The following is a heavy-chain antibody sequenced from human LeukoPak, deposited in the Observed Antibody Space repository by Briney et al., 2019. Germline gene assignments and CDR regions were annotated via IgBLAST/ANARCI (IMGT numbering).Heavy chain of an antibody. CDR2: ISGSGGNT. Sequence: GGSLRLSCAASGFNFSSYAMSWVRQAPGKGLEWVSAISGSGGNTYYADSVKGRFTISRDNSKNTLYLQMNSLRAEDTAVYYCAKDPSLSYDSSGYYYHYWGQGTLVTVSS. D-gene: IGHD3-22*01. J-gene: IGHJ4*02. CDR1: GFNFSSYA. V-gene: IGHV3-23*01. CDR3: AKDPSLSYDSSGYYYHY.